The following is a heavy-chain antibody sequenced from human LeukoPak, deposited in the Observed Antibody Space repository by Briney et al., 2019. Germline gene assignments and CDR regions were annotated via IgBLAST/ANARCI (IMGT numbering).Heavy chain of an antibody. CDR3: ARASYGLSP. CDR2: IWYDGSKK. J-gene: IGHJ5*02. Sequence: SGGSLRLSCAASGFTFSSYGMHWVRQAPGKGLEWVAVIWYDGSKKYYADSVKGRFTISRDNSKNTLYLQMNSLRAEDTAVYYCARASYGLSPWGQGTLVTVSS. D-gene: IGHD2/OR15-2a*01. V-gene: IGHV3-33*01. CDR1: GFTFSSYG.